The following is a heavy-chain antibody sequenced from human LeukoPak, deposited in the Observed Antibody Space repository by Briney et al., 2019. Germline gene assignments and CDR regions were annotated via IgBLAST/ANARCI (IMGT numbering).Heavy chain of an antibody. CDR3: AASGQQLGDY. V-gene: IGHV3-30*04. Sequence: GRSLRLSCAASGFTFSSCAMHWVRQAPGKGLEWVAVISYDGSNKYYADSVKGRFTISRDNSKNTLYLQMNSLRAEDTAVYYCAASGQQLGDYWGQGTLVTVSS. D-gene: IGHD6-13*01. CDR1: GFTFSSCA. CDR2: ISYDGSNK. J-gene: IGHJ4*02.